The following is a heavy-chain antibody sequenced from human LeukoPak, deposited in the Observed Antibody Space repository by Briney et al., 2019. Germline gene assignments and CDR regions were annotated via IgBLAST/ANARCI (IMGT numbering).Heavy chain of an antibody. Sequence: GASVKVSCKASGYTFNSYGISWVRQAPGQGLEWMGWISAYNGNTNYAQKLQGRVTMTTDTSTSTAYMELRSLRSDDTAVYYCARDGSSWYGSTYYYYGMDVWGQGTTVTVSS. CDR2: ISAYNGNT. V-gene: IGHV1-18*01. J-gene: IGHJ6*02. CDR1: GYTFNSYG. CDR3: ARDGSSWYGSTYYYYGMDV. D-gene: IGHD6-13*01.